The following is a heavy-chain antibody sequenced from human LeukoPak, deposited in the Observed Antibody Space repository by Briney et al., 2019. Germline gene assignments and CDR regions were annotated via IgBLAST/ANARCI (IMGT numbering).Heavy chain of an antibody. CDR3: ARDNYYDSSGYLGY. D-gene: IGHD3-22*01. V-gene: IGHV3-11*04. J-gene: IGHJ4*02. Sequence: LSLTCAVYGGSFSGYYWSWIRQAPGKGLEWVSYISSSGSTIYYADSVKGRFTISRDNAKNSLYLQMNSLRAEDTAMYYCARDNYYDSSGYLGYWGQGTLVTVSS. CDR1: GGSFSGYY. CDR2: ISSSGSTI.